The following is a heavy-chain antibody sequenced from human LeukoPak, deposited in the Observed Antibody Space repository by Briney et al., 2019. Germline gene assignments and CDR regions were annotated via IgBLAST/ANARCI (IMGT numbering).Heavy chain of an antibody. CDR3: ATDRGWRTSGYYLYYFEY. CDR1: GFIFTNYF. Sequence: GGSLRLSCAASGFIFTNYFMSWVRQAPGKGLEWVASIKHDGSEKYYVDSVRGRFTISRDNTLNSLYLQMSSLRAEDTAVYYCATDRGWRTSGYYLYYFEYWGQGTLVTFSS. J-gene: IGHJ4*02. V-gene: IGHV3-7*01. D-gene: IGHD3-3*01. CDR2: IKHDGSEK.